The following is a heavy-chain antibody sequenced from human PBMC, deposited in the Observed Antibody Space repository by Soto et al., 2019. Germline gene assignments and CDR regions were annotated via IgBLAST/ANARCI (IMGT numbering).Heavy chain of an antibody. J-gene: IGHJ4*01. CDR2: IIPIFGTA. CDR1: GGTFSSYA. D-gene: IGHD6-6*01. CDR3: AREEDSSAFFDY. V-gene: IGHV1-69*13. Sequence: SVKVSFKASGGTFSSYAISWVRQAPGQGLEWMGGIIPIFGTANCAQKFQGRVTITADESTSTAYMELSSLRSEDTAVYYCAREEDSSAFFDYWGHGTLVTVSS.